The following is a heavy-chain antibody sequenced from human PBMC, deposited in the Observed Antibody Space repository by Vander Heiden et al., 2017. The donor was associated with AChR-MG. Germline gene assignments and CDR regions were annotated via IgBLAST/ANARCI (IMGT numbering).Heavy chain of an antibody. Sequence: QVQLQQSGPGLVKPSQTLPLTCAIPGDSVSSNSTAWNWIRQSPSRGLEWLGRTYCRSKWYNDYAVSVKSRITINPDTSKNQFSLQLNSVTPEDTAVYYCARDLLSYGDYYYYYGMDVWGQGTTVTVSS. CDR3: ARDLLSYGDYYYYYGMDV. D-gene: IGHD4-17*01. CDR2: TYCRSKWYN. V-gene: IGHV6-1*01. J-gene: IGHJ6*02. CDR1: GDSVSSNSTA.